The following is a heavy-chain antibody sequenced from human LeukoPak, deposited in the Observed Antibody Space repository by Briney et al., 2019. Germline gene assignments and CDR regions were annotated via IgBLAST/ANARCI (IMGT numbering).Heavy chain of an antibody. D-gene: IGHD6-13*01. CDR1: GYTFTSYH. Sequence: ASVKVSCKASGYTFTSYHINWVRQATGQGLEWMGWMSRNSGDTGFAQKFQGRVTMTRNTSITTAYMELSSLRSDDTAIYYCARGVAAGYDYWRRGTLVTVSS. V-gene: IGHV1-8*01. CDR3: ARGVAAGYDY. J-gene: IGHJ4*02. CDR2: MSRNSGDT.